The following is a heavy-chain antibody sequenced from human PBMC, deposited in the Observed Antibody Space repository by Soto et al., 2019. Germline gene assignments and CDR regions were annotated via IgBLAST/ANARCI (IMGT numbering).Heavy chain of an antibody. CDR1: GCTFSSYA. D-gene: IGHD5-18*01. J-gene: IGHJ4*02. V-gene: IGHV1-69*13. CDR2: IIPIFGTA. CDR3: ARADLPRHSYYFDY. Sequence: AASVKVSCKASGCTFSSYAISWGRKTPGQGLEWMGGIIPIFGTANYAQKFQGRVTITADESTSTAYMELSSLRSEDTAVYYCARADLPRHSYYFDYWGQGTLVTVSS.